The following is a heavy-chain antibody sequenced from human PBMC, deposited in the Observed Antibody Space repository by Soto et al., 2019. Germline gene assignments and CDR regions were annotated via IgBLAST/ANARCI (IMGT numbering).Heavy chain of an antibody. J-gene: IGHJ6*02. CDR2: INPNSGGT. V-gene: IGHV1-2*02. Sequence: CASVKVSCKASGYTCTVYYMHCVLQAPVQGLEWMGWINPNSGGTNYAQKFQGRVTMTRDTSISTAYMELSRLRSAADTAVYYCASSSLYGMDVWGQGTTVTVSS. CDR1: GYTCTVYY. CDR3: ASSSLYGMDV.